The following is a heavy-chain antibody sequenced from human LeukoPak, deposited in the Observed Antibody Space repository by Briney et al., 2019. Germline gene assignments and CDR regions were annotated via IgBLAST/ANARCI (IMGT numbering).Heavy chain of an antibody. J-gene: IGHJ4*02. CDR3: ARDPTADDY. CDR1: GFTFSRYW. Sequence: GGSLRLSCAASGFTFSRYWMSWVRQAPGKGLEWVSSITSVSSYKYYADSVKGRFTISRDNAKNSLFLQMNSLRAEDTAIYYCARDPTADDYWGQGTLVTVSS. D-gene: IGHD2-2*01. CDR2: ITSVSSYK. V-gene: IGHV3-21*01.